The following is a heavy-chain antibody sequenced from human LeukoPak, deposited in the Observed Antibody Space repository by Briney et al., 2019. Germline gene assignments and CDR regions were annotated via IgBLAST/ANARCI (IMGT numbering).Heavy chain of an antibody. Sequence: GGSLRLSCAASGFTFSSYDMHWVRQAPGKGLEWLAVILYDGTNKYYADSVKGRFTISRDNSKHTLSLQMNSLRAEDTAVYYCARVYGYSHGYFDYWGQGTLVTVSS. V-gene: IGHV3-33*05. CDR3: ARVYGYSHGYFDY. D-gene: IGHD5-18*01. J-gene: IGHJ4*02. CDR2: ILYDGTNK. CDR1: GFTFSSYD.